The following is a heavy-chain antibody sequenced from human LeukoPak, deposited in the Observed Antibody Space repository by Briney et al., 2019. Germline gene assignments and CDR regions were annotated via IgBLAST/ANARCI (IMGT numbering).Heavy chain of an antibody. D-gene: IGHD2-2*01. CDR1: GGSFSGYY. Sequence: PSETLSLTCAVYGGSFSGYYWSWIRQPPGKGLEWLGEINHSGSTNYNPSLKSRVTISVDTSKNQLSLKLSSVTAADTAVYYCARGGRFWYQLPRQRFDYWGQGTLVTVSS. CDR2: INHSGST. CDR3: ARGGRFWYQLPRQRFDY. V-gene: IGHV4-34*01. J-gene: IGHJ4*02.